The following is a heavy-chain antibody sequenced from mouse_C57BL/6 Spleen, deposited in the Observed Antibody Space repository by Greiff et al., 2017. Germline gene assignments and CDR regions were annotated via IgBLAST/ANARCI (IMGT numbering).Heavy chain of an antibody. D-gene: IGHD3-1*01. V-gene: IGHV5-16*01. CDR3: ARDRGDSLYFDY. CDR1: GFTFSDYY. J-gene: IGHJ2*01. CDR2: INYDGSST. Sequence: EVQVVESEGGLVQPGSSMKLSCTASGFTFSDYYMAWVRQVPEKGLEWVANINYDGSSTYYLDSLKSRFIISRDNAKNILYLQMSSLTSEDTATYYCARDRGDSLYFDYWGQGTTLTVSS.